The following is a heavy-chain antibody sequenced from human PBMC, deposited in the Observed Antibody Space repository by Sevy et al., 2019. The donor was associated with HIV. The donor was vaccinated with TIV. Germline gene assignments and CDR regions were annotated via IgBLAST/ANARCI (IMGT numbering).Heavy chain of an antibody. J-gene: IGHJ4*02. Sequence: SETLSLTCTVCGASISSSDYYWGWIRQPPGKGLEWIASVNYNGITFYDPSLKSRITISADTSKNQFSLDLNSVTAADTAIYYCAGPILTYNNGWSYYDYWGQGTVVTVSS. CDR2: VNYNGIT. V-gene: IGHV4-39*01. CDR1: GASISSSDYY. CDR3: AGPILTYNNGWSYYDY. D-gene: IGHD6-19*01.